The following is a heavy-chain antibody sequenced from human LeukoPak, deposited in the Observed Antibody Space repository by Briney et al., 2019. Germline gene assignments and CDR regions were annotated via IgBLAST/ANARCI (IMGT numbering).Heavy chain of an antibody. V-gene: IGHV3-23*01. J-gene: IGHJ5*01. D-gene: IGHD3-3*01. CDR1: AFTFTSKT. CDR2: ITDSGGNT. CDR3: AKTIPFDS. Sequence: GGSLTLSCAASAFTFTSKTMRCDRQAPGKGREWVSSITDSGGNTYYAHSVRGRFTISRDNSKHTLYLQMNSLRAEHTALYYCAKTIPFDSRGQGNL.